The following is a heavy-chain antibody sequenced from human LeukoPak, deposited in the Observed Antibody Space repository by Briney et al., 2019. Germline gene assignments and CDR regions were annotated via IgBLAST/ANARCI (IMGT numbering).Heavy chain of an antibody. CDR1: GFTFSSYG. CDR3: AKASSSGYDPFDS. D-gene: IGHD5-12*01. Sequence: GGSLRLSCAASGFTFSSYGMHWVRQAPGKGLEWVTFIHYDGINKYYTDSVKGRFAISRDISKNTLYLQMNSLRAEDTAVYFCAKASSSGYDPFDSWGQGTLVTVSS. J-gene: IGHJ4*02. CDR2: IHYDGINK. V-gene: IGHV3-30*02.